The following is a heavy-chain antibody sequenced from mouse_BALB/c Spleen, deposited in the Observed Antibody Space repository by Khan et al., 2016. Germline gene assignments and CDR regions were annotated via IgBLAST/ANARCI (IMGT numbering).Heavy chain of an antibody. J-gene: IGHJ2*01. V-gene: IGHV3-1*02. D-gene: IGHD3-1*01. CDR3: ATTTSGYWYYFDY. CDR1: GYSIPSHYS. CDR2: IHYSGST. Sequence: EVQLQESGPDLVKPSQSLSLTCTVTGYSIPSHYSWHWIRHFPGNKLEWMGYIHYSGSTNYNPSLKSRISITRDTSKNQFFLQLNSVTTEDTATYSVATTTSGYWYYFDYWGQGTTLTVSS.